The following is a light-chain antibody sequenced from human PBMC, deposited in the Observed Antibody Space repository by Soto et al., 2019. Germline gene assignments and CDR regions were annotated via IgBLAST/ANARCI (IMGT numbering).Light chain of an antibody. CDR3: ASWDDSLSGRV. CDR2: RNN. V-gene: IGLV1-47*01. Sequence: QSVLTQPPSASGTPGQRFTISCSGSSSNIGSNYVYWYQQLPGTDPKLLIYRNNQRPPGVPDRFSCSKSGTSASLAISGLRSEDEADYYCASWDDSLSGRVFGGGTKLTVL. J-gene: IGLJ3*02. CDR1: SSNIGSNY.